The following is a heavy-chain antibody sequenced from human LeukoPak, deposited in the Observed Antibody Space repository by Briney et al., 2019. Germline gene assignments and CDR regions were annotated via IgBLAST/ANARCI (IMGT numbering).Heavy chain of an antibody. J-gene: IGHJ4*02. CDR1: GGSSSGYY. CDR3: ASLSRYFDWLSNPGSY. D-gene: IGHD3-9*01. V-gene: IGHV4-34*01. Sequence: SETLSLTCAVYGGSSSGYYWSWIRQPPGKGVEWRGEINHSGSTNYNPSLTSRVTIPVDTSKNQVSLKLSSVTAADTGVYYCASLSRYFDWLSNPGSYWGQGTLVTVSS. CDR2: INHSGST.